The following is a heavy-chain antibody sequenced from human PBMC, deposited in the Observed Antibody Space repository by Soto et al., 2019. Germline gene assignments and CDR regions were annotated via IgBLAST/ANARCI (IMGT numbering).Heavy chain of an antibody. CDR3: VIQRSGVVY. Sequence: QVHLVQSGAEVKKPGASVRVSCKASGYSFTGNSMHWVRQAPGQGLEWMGWINPNNGGTNYAQRFRGWVTITRDTSVSTAYMDLNSLKADDTAVYYGVIQRSGVVYWGQGTLVTVSS. J-gene: IGHJ4*02. D-gene: IGHD2-15*01. CDR1: GYSFTGNS. CDR2: INPNNGGT. V-gene: IGHV1-2*04.